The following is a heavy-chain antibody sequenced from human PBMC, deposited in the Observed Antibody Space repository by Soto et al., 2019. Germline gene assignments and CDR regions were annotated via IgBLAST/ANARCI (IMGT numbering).Heavy chain of an antibody. D-gene: IGHD2-2*01. V-gene: IGHV3-21*01. CDR1: GFTFSSYA. J-gene: IGHJ6*02. CDR3: ARDWDDIVVVPAANDV. CDR2: ISSSSSYI. Sequence: GGSLRLSCAASGFTFSSYAMSWVRQAPGKGLEWVSSISSSSSYIYYADSVKGRFTISRDNAKNSLYLQMNSLRAEDTAVYYCARDWDDIVVVPAANDVWGQGTTVTVSS.